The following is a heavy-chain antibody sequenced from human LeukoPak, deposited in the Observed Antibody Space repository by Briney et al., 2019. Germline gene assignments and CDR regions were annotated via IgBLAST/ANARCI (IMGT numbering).Heavy chain of an antibody. J-gene: IGHJ3*02. CDR1: GGSISGGGYY. D-gene: IGHD4-17*01. Sequence: SQTLSLTCTVSGGSISGGGYYWSWIRQHPGKDLGWIGYIFYGGSTYYNPSLKSRVTISVDTSKNQFSLKLSSVTAADTAVYYCARDRDYGGRAFDIWGQGTMVTVSS. V-gene: IGHV4-31*03. CDR2: IFYGGST. CDR3: ARDRDYGGRAFDI.